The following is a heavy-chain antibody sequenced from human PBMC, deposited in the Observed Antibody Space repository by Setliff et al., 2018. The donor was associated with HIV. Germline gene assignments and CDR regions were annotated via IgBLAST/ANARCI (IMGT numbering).Heavy chain of an antibody. D-gene: IGHD2-15*01. V-gene: IGHV3-21*01. Sequence: PGGSLRLSCAASGFTFISYAMSWVRQAPGKGLEWVSSISSSSYYIYYADSVKGRFTISRDNAKNTLYLQMNSLRAEETAVYYCASDWASAGYCSGGSCYAFDIWGQGTMVTVSS. J-gene: IGHJ3*02. CDR2: ISSSSYYI. CDR1: GFTFISYA. CDR3: ASDWASAGYCSGGSCYAFDI.